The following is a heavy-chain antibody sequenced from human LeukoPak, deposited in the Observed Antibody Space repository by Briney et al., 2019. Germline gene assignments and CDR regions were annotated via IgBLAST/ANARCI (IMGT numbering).Heavy chain of an antibody. CDR2: IIPIFGTA. CDR1: GGTFSSYA. D-gene: IGHD2-2*01. CDR3: ARAPDQVVPAAPYYYMDV. V-gene: IGHV1-69*13. J-gene: IGHJ6*03. Sequence: ASVKVSCKASGGTFSSYAISWVRQAPGQGLEWMGGIIPIFGTANYAQKFQGRVTITADESTSTAYMELSSLRSEDTAVYYCARAPDQVVPAAPYYYMDVWGKGTTVTVSS.